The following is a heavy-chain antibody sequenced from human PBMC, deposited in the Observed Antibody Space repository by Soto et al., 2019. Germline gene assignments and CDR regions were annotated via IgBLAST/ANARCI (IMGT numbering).Heavy chain of an antibody. V-gene: IGHV3-48*02. CDR1: GFTFSNYN. D-gene: IGHD6-6*01. J-gene: IGHJ4*02. Sequence: EVRLEESGGGLVPPGGSLRLSCIASGFTFSNYNMHWVRQAHGNGLEWVSYISSSGSTIYYADSVKGRLAISRDNAKNSLYLQMNSLRDDDRAVYYCARGSSVAGRLGPFDYWGQGTLVTVSS. CDR2: ISSSGSTI. CDR3: ARGSSVAGRLGPFDY.